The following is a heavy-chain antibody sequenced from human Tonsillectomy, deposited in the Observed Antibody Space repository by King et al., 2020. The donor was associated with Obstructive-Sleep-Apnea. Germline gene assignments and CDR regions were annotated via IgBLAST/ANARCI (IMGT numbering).Heavy chain of an antibody. CDR1: GFTFSDYY. J-gene: IGHJ4*02. CDR2: ISSSSSYT. D-gene: IGHD3-16*01. Sequence: HVQLVESGGGLVKPGGSLRLSCAASGFTFSDYYMSWIRQAPGKGLEWVSYISSSSSYTNYADSVKCRFTISRDNAKNSLYLQMNSLRAEDTAVYYCARGGYDYVWGSFSLWGQGTLVTVSS. CDR3: ARGGYDYVWGSFSL. V-gene: IGHV3-11*06.